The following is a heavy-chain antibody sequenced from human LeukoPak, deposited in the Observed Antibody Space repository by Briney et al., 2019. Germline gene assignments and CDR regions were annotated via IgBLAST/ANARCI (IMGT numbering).Heavy chain of an antibody. J-gene: IGHJ6*04. CDR3: ARGRGVIILVSYYYYGMDV. D-gene: IGHD3-10*01. V-gene: IGHV1-69*01. Sequence: SVKVTCKASGGTFSSYAISWVRQAPGQGLEWMGGIIPIFGTANYAQKFQGRVTITADESTSTAYMELSSLRSEDTAVYYCARGRGVIILVSYYYYGMDVWGKGTTVTVSS. CDR1: GGTFSSYA. CDR2: IIPIFGTA.